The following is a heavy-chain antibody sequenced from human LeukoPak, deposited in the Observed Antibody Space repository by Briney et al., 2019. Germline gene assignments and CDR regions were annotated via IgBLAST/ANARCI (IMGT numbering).Heavy chain of an antibody. CDR3: VRHKRVEYFDY. Sequence: SETLSLTCTVSSGSISSYYWSWIRQPPGKGLEWIGYIYTSGSANYNPSLKSRVTISVDTSKNQFSLKLSSVTAADTAVYYCVRHKRVEYFDYWGQGTLVTVSS. CDR1: SGSISSYY. J-gene: IGHJ4*02. V-gene: IGHV4-4*09. D-gene: IGHD1-1*01. CDR2: IYTSGSA.